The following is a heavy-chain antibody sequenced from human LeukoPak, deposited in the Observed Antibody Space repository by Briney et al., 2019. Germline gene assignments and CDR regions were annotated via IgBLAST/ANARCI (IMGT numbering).Heavy chain of an antibody. Sequence: SETLSLTCTVSGGSISSYYWSWIRQPAGKGREWIGRIYTRGSTNYNPSLKSRVTMSVDTSKNQFSLKLSSVTAADTAVYYCARELGASYDYVWGSYRYTGYYYYMDVWGKGTTVTVSS. D-gene: IGHD3-16*02. CDR1: GGSISSYY. J-gene: IGHJ6*03. V-gene: IGHV4-4*07. CDR3: ARELGASYDYVWGSYRYTGYYYYMDV. CDR2: IYTRGST.